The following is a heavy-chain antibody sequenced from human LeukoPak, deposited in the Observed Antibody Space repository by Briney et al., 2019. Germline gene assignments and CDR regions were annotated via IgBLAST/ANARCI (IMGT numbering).Heavy chain of an antibody. V-gene: IGHV3-53*01. CDR1: GFTVSSNY. J-gene: IGHJ6*03. CDR2: IYSGGST. Sequence: GGSLRLSCAASGFTVSSNYMSWVRQAPGKGLEWVSVIYSGGSTYYADSVKGQFTISRDNSKNTLYLQMNSLRAEDTAVYYCARQGDYYYYMDVWGKGTTVTVSS. CDR3: ARQGDYYYYMDV.